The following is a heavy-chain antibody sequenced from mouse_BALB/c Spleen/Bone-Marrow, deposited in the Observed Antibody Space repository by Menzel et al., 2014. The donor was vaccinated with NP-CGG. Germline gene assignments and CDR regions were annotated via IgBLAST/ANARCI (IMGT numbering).Heavy chain of an antibody. Sequence: VQLQQPGAELVKPGASVKLSCTASGFNIKDTYMHWVKQRPEQGLEWIGRIDPANGNTKYDPKFQGKATMTADTSSNTAYLQLSSLTSEGTAVYYCARWEYYAMDYWVQGTSVTVSS. V-gene: IGHV14-3*02. J-gene: IGHJ4*01. D-gene: IGHD4-1*01. CDR3: ARWEYYAMDY. CDR2: IDPANGNT. CDR1: GFNIKDTY.